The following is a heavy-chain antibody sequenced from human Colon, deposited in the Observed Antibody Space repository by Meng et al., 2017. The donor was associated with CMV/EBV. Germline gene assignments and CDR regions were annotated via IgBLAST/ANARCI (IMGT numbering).Heavy chain of an antibody. Sequence: GESLKISCAASGFTFSSYSMNWVRQAPGQGLEWVSSISSSSSYIYYADSVKGRFTISRDNAKNSLYLQMNSLRAEDTAVYYCARDTIVVVPAAIFDYWGQGTLVTVSS. CDR2: ISSSSSYI. CDR3: ARDTIVVVPAAIFDY. D-gene: IGHD2-2*01. CDR1: GFTFSSYS. J-gene: IGHJ4*02. V-gene: IGHV3-21*01.